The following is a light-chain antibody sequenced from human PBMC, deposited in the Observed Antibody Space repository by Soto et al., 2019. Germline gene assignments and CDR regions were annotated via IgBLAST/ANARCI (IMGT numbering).Light chain of an antibody. CDR1: SSDVGGYNY. CDR3: SSYTSSSTLVV. Sequence: QSVLTQPASVSGSPGQSITISCTGTSSDVGGYNYVSWYQQHPGKAPKLMIYDVSNRPSGVSNRFSGSKSGNTASLTISGLQAEDKADYYCSSYTSSSTLVVFGTGTKVTVL. V-gene: IGLV2-14*01. J-gene: IGLJ1*01. CDR2: DVS.